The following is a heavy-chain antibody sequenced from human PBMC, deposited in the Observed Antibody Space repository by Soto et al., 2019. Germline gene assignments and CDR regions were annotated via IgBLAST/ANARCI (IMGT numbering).Heavy chain of an antibody. J-gene: IGHJ6*03. CDR2: IYPGDSDT. Sequence: GESLKISCKGSGYSFTSYWIGWVRQMPGKGLEWMGIIYPGDSDTRYSPSFQGQVTISADKSISTAYLQWSSLKASDTAMYYCARHRGIVATIYYYYYMDVWGKGTTVTVS. V-gene: IGHV5-51*01. D-gene: IGHD5-12*01. CDR1: GYSFTSYW. CDR3: ARHRGIVATIYYYYYMDV.